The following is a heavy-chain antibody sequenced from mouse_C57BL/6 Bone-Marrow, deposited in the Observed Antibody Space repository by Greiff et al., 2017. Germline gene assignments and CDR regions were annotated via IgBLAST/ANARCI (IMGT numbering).Heavy chain of an antibody. CDR3: ATPRFATVVAKIGYFDD. CDR2: ILPSIGRT. V-gene: IGHV15-2*01. D-gene: IGHD1-1*01. Sequence: QVQLQQSGSELRSPGSSVKLSCKDFDSEVFPIAYMSWVRQKPGHGFEWIGGILPSIGRTIYGEKFEDKATLDADTLSNTAYLELNSLTSEDSAIYYCATPRFATVVAKIGYFDDWGQGTTLTVSS. J-gene: IGHJ2*01. CDR1: DSEVFPIAY.